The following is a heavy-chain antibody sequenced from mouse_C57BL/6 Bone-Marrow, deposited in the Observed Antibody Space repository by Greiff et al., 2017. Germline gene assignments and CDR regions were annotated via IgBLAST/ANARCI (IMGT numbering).Heavy chain of an antibody. Sequence: VQLQQSGAELVRPGASVTLSCKASGYTFTDYEMPWVKQTPVHGLEWIGAIDPETGGTAYNQKFKGKAILTADKSSSTAYMELRSLTSEDSAVYYCTRSSMVTRAWFAYWGQGTLVTVSA. CDR1: GYTFTDYE. D-gene: IGHD2-2*01. CDR2: IDPETGGT. J-gene: IGHJ3*01. CDR3: TRSSMVTRAWFAY. V-gene: IGHV1-15*01.